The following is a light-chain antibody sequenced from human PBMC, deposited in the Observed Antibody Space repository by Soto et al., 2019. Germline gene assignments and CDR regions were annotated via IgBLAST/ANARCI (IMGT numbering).Light chain of an antibody. V-gene: IGLV2-8*01. Sequence: QSALTQPPSASGSPGQSVTISCTGTSSDVGGYNFVSWYQQHPGKDPKLMIYEVSERPSGVPDRFSGSKSGNTASLTVSGLQAEEEADYYCSSYAGSNIVVFGGGTKLTVL. J-gene: IGLJ2*01. CDR2: EVS. CDR1: SSDVGGYNF. CDR3: SSYAGSNIVV.